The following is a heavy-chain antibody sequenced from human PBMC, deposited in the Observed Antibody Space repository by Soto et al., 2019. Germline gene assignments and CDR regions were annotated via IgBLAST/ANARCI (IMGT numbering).Heavy chain of an antibody. D-gene: IGHD3-10*01. CDR1: GYTFIGYY. Sequence: ASVKVSCKASGYTFIGYYMHWVRQAPGQGLEWMGWINPNSGATNYAQNFQGRVTMTSDTSISTAYMDLSRLRSADTAVYYCARGIYGWGREFDYWGLGNMVTVS. CDR3: ARGIYGWGREFDY. CDR2: INPNSGAT. J-gene: IGHJ4*02. V-gene: IGHV1-2*02.